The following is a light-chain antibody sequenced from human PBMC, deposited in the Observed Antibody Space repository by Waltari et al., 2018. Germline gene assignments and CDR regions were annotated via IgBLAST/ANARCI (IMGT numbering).Light chain of an antibody. Sequence: DIQMTQSPSSLSAPVGDRVTITCRASRTISTFLNWYQQKPGKAPKLLIYAASSLQTVVPSRFSGSGSGKDFTLTISSLQPEDFATYYCQQGYSTTWTFGQGTNVEIK. V-gene: IGKV1-39*01. J-gene: IGKJ1*01. CDR1: RTISTF. CDR2: AAS. CDR3: QQGYSTTWT.